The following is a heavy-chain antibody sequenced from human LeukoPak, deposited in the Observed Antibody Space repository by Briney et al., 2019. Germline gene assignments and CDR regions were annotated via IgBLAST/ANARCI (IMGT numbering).Heavy chain of an antibody. D-gene: IGHD6-19*01. J-gene: IGHJ3*02. V-gene: IGHV3-23*01. CDR1: GFTFSSYA. CDR3: AKFRGQWLAAYAFDI. Sequence: GRSLRLSCAASGFTFSSYAMSWVRQAPGKGLEWVSAISGSGGSTYYADSVKGRFTISRDNSKNTLYLQMNSLRAEDTAVYYCAKFRGQWLAAYAFDIWGQGTMVTVSS. CDR2: ISGSGGST.